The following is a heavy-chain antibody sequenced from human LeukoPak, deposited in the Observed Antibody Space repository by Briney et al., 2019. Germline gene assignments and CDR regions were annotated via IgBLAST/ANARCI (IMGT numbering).Heavy chain of an antibody. D-gene: IGHD4-11*01. CDR1: GGSISSGGYY. Sequence: PSETLSLTCTVSGGSISSGGYYWSWIRQPPGKGLEWIGEINHSGSTNYNPSLKSRVTISVDTSKNQFSLKLSSVTAGDTAVYYCARGRPLEHDSNYVYFDYWGQGTLVTVSS. V-gene: IGHV4-39*07. CDR3: ARGRPLEHDSNYVYFDY. CDR2: INHSGST. J-gene: IGHJ4*02.